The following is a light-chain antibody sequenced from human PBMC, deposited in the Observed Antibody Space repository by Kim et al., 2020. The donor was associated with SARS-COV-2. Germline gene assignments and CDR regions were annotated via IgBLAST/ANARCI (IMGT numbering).Light chain of an antibody. J-gene: IGKJ2*02. CDR3: QQSYSTPWT. CDR1: LNIDNY. CDR2: GAS. V-gene: IGKV1-39*01. Sequence: SASLGDTVTITCRTSLNIDNYFNWYQQQPGKAPKLLIFGASNLQTGGPSRFSGSGSGTEFSLSVSSLQPEDSATYYCQQSYSTPWTFGQGTKLEI.